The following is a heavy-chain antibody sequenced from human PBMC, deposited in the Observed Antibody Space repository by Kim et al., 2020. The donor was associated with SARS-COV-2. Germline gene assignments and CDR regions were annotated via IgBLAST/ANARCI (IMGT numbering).Heavy chain of an antibody. CDR1: GGSISSSNW. CDR3: ARVGPRYSYDSSGYSYAFDI. CDR2: IYHSRST. V-gene: IGHV4-4*02. D-gene: IGHD3-22*01. Sequence: SETLSLTCAVSGGSISSSNWWSWVRQPPGKGLEWIGEIYHSRSTNYNPSTKSRVTISVDKSKNQFSLKLSSVTAADTAVYYCARVGPRYSYDSSGYSYAFDIWGQGKMVTVSS. J-gene: IGHJ3*02.